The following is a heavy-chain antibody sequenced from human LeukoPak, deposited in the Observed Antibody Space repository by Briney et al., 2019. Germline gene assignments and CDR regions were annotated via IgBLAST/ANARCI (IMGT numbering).Heavy chain of an antibody. J-gene: IGHJ4*02. CDR3: AGCGSASCSPFDY. CDR1: GYTFNHG. Sequence: GASVKVSCKASGYTFNHGVSWVRQAPGQGLERMGWSSGNNRYANYAQKFQGRVTMTTDTSTATAYMELGSLRSDDTAVYYCAGCGSASCSPFDYWGQGTLVTVSS. D-gene: IGHD2-2*01. V-gene: IGHV1-18*01. CDR2: SSGNNRYA.